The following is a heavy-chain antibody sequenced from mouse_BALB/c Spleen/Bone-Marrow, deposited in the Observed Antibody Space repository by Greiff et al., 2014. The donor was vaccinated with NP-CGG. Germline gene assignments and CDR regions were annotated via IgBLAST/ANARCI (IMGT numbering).Heavy chain of an antibody. CDR1: GYTFTRYW. CDR3: AREAYYGTDY. J-gene: IGHJ2*01. Sequence: VQLQQPGAELVKPGASVKLSCKASGYTFTRYWMEWVKQRPGQGLEWIGEINPSNGRTNYNEKFKSKATLTVDKSSSTAYMQLSSLTSEDSAVYYCAREAYYGTDYWGQGTTLTVSS. D-gene: IGHD1-2*01. V-gene: IGHV1S81*02. CDR2: INPSNGRT.